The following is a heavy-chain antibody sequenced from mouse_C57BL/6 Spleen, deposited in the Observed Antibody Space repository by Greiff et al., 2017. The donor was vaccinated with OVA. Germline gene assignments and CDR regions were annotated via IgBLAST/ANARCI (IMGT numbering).Heavy chain of an antibody. CDR1: GYTFTSYW. CDR3: ARSITTVVATGYFDY. D-gene: IGHD1-1*01. Sequence: QVHVKQPGAELVKPGASVKLSCKASGYTFTSYWMQWVKQRPGQGLEWIGEIDPSDSYTNYNQKFKGKATLTVDTSSSTAYMQLSSLTSEDSAVYYCARSITTVVATGYFDYWGQGTTLTVSS. CDR2: IDPSDSYT. J-gene: IGHJ2*01. V-gene: IGHV1-50*01.